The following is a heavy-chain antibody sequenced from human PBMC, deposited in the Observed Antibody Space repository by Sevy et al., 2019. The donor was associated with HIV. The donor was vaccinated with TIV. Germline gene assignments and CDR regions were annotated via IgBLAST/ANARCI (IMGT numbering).Heavy chain of an antibody. V-gene: IGHV1-24*01. J-gene: IGHJ4*02. Sequence: ASVKVSCKVFGYTLSELSMHCVRQTPGKGLEWMGGFDPEVGETIYAQKFQGRVAMTEETSTDIAYMELRSLRSEDTAVFYCAITKDYYDNSGYPFDYWGQGTLVTVSS. CDR3: AITKDYYDNSGYPFDY. CDR2: FDPEVGET. CDR1: GYTLSELS. D-gene: IGHD3-22*01.